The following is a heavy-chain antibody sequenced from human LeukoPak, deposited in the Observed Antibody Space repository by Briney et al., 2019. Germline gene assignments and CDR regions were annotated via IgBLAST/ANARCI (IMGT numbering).Heavy chain of an antibody. J-gene: IGHJ3*02. V-gene: IGHV1-18*04. Sequence: ASVKVSCRASGYTFSDYYIHWVRQAPGQGLEWMGWISAYNGNTNYAQKLQGRVTMTTDTSTSTAYMELRSLRSDDTAVYYCARIQLWPYEAFDIWGQGTMVTVSS. D-gene: IGHD5-18*01. CDR2: ISAYNGNT. CDR3: ARIQLWPYEAFDI. CDR1: GYTFSDYY.